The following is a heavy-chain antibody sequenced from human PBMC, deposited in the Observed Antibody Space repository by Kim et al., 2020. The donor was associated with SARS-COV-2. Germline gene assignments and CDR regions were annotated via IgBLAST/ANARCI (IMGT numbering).Heavy chain of an antibody. CDR1: GFSLSTSGMC. CDR2: IDWDDDK. CDR3: SRIRAPIVAMDV. V-gene: IGHV2-70*11. J-gene: IGHJ6*02. D-gene: IGHD6-13*01. Sequence: SGPTLVNPTQTLTLTCTFSGFSLSTSGMCVSWIRQPPGKALEWLARIDWDDDKYYSTSLKTRLNISKDTSKNQVVLTMTNMDPVDTATYYCSRIRAPIVAMDVWGQGTTVTVSS.